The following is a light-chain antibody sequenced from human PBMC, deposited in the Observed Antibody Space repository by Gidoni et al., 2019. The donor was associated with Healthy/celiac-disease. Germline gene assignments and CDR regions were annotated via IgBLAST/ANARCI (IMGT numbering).Light chain of an antibody. Sequence: QSVLTQPPSASGPPGQRVTISCSGSSSNIGSNTVNWYQQLPGTAPKLLIYRNNQRPSWVPDRFSGSKSGTSASLAISGLQSEDEADYYCAAWDDSLNGFVVFGGGTKLTIL. CDR3: AAWDDSLNGFVV. V-gene: IGLV1-44*01. J-gene: IGLJ2*01. CDR1: SSNIGSNT. CDR2: RNN.